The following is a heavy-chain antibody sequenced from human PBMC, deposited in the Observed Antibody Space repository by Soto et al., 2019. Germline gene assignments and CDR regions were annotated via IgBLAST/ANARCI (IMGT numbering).Heavy chain of an antibody. CDR2: MNPNSGNT. CDR1: GYTFTSYD. CDR3: AGGRSGGGGNWFDP. J-gene: IGHJ5*02. V-gene: IGHV1-8*01. D-gene: IGHD3-10*01. Sequence: QVQLVQSGAEVKKPGASVKVSCKASGYTFTSYDINWVRQATGQGLEWMGWMNPNSGNTAYAQKFQGRVTMTRNTSKSTADMGLSSLRSGDPAVFFCAGGRSGGGGNWFDPWGQGTLVTVSS.